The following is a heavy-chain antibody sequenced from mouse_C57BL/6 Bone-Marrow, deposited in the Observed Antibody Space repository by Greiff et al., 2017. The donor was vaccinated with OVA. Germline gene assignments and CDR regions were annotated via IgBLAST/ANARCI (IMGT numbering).Heavy chain of an antibody. J-gene: IGHJ4*01. CDR2: IWWDDDK. Sequence: QVTLKESGPGILQPSQTLSLTCSFSGFSLSTFGMGVGWIRQPSGKGLEWLAHIWWDDDKYYNPALKSRPTISKDTSKNQGFLKIANVDTADTATYYCARIRSNYFYYAMDYWGQGTSVTVSS. V-gene: IGHV8-8*01. CDR3: ARIRSNYFYYAMDY. CDR1: GFSLSTFGMG. D-gene: IGHD2-5*01.